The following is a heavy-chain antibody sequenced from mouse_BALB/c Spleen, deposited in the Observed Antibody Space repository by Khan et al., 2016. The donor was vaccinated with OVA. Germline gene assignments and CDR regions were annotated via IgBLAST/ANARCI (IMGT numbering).Heavy chain of an antibody. J-gene: IGHJ4*01. D-gene: IGHD2-3*01. V-gene: IGHV3-2*02. CDR2: ISYSGST. CDR1: GYSITSDYA. Sequence: EVQLQESGPGLVKPSQSLSLTCTVTGYSITSDYAWNWIRQFPGNKLEWMGYISYSGSTNYNPALKSRISSTRDTSKNQFFLKLNSVTTEDTATYYCARDGSRYNYAMDYWGQGTSVTVSS. CDR3: ARDGSRYNYAMDY.